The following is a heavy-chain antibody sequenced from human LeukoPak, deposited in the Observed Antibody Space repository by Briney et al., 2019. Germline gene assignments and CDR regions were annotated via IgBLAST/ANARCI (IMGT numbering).Heavy chain of an antibody. D-gene: IGHD1-26*01. CDR2: INHSGST. CDR1: SCSFRCYF. Sequence: SETLSLTCAVCSCSFRCYFWSWIRQPPGKGLEWIEEINHSGSTNYNPSLKSRVTISVDTSKNQFSLKLSSVTAADTAVYYCARSTDRVGALPYFDYWGQGTLVTVSS. CDR3: ARSTDRVGALPYFDY. J-gene: IGHJ4*02. V-gene: IGHV4-34*01.